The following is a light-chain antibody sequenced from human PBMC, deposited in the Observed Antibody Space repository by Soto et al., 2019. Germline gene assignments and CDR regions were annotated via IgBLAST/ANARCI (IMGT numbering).Light chain of an antibody. CDR2: GAS. V-gene: IGKV3-15*01. CDR1: QSVSSD. J-gene: IGKJ5*01. CDR3: QQSYSTPIT. Sequence: ASQSVSSDLAWYQQKPGQAPRLLIYGASTRATGIPARFSGSGSGTDFTLTISSLQPEDFATYYCQQSYSTPITFGQGTRLEIK.